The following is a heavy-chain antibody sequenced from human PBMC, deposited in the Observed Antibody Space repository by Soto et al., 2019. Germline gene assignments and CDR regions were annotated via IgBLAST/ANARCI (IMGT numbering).Heavy chain of an antibody. D-gene: IGHD1-26*01. CDR1: GGTFSSYA. V-gene: IGHV1-69*01. J-gene: IGHJ6*02. CDR3: ARHWGANYYYGMDV. CDR2: IIPIFGTA. Sequence: QVQLVQSGAEVKKPASSVKVSCKDSGGTFSSYAISWVRQAPGQGLEWMGGIIPIFGTANYAQKFQGRVTITADESTSTAYMELTSLRSEDTAVYYCARHWGANYYYGMDVWGQGTTVTVSS.